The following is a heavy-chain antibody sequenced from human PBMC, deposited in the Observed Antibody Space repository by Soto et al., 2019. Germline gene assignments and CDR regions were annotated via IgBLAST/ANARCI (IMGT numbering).Heavy chain of an antibody. CDR2: LSHNGGNT. CDR3: AKDREDYSSGWSDF. Sequence: GGSLRLSCAASGFNFNNYAMSWVRQAPGKGLQWVSHLSHNGGNTYYADSVKGRFTISRDNSKSTLYLQMNSLSVEDTAVYYCAKDREDYSSGWSDFWGQGTLVTVSS. V-gene: IGHV3-23*01. D-gene: IGHD6-19*01. CDR1: GFNFNNYA. J-gene: IGHJ5*01.